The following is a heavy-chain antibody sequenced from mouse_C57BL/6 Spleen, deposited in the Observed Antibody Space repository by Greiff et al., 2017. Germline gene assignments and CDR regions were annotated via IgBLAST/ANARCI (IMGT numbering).Heavy chain of an antibody. D-gene: IGHD2-4*01. J-gene: IGHJ3*01. V-gene: IGHV1-53*01. Sequence: QVHVKQPGTELVKPGASVKLSCKASGYTFTSYWMHWVKQRPGQGLEWIGNINPSNGGTNYNEKFKSKATLTVDKSSSTAYMQLSSLTSEDSAVYYCARSYDYDEGFAYWGQGTLVTVSA. CDR2: INPSNGGT. CDR1: GYTFTSYW. CDR3: ARSYDYDEGFAY.